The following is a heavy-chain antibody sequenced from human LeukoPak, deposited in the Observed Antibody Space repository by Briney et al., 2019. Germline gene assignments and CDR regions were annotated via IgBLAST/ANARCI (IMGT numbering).Heavy chain of an antibody. CDR3: ARGLFTMILRNAFDI. Sequence: SETLSLTCTVSGDSISSYYWSWIRQPPGKGLEWIGYIYYSGSTNYNPSLKSRVTISLDTSKNQFSLQLSSVTAADTAVYYCARGLFTMILRNAFDIWGQGTKVTVSS. CDR1: GDSISSYY. CDR2: IYYSGST. J-gene: IGHJ3*02. V-gene: IGHV4-59*01. D-gene: IGHD3-22*01.